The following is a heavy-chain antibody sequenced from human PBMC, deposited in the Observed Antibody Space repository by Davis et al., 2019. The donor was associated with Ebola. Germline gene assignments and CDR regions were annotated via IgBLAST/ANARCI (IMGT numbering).Heavy chain of an antibody. CDR3: AFWSGYYIGMDV. Sequence: ASVKVSCKASGYTFTRYAMHWVRQAPGQRLEWMGWINAGNGNTKYSQKFQGRVTITRDTSASTAYMGLSSLRSEDTAVYYCAFWSGYYIGMDVWGQGTTVTVSS. J-gene: IGHJ6*02. V-gene: IGHV1-3*01. CDR1: GYTFTRYA. D-gene: IGHD3-3*01. CDR2: INAGNGNT.